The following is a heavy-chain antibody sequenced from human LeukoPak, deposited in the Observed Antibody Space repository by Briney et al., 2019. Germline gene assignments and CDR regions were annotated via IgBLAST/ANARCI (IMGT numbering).Heavy chain of an antibody. CDR2: MNPNSGNT. D-gene: IGHD2-2*01. Sequence: GASVKVSCKASGYTFTSYDITWVRQATGQGLEWMGWMNPNSGNTGYAQKFQGRVTMTRNTSISTAYMELSSLRSEDTAVYYCARGGGYCSSTSCQGFYWFDPWGQGTLVTVSS. V-gene: IGHV1-8*01. CDR1: GYTFTSYD. J-gene: IGHJ5*02. CDR3: ARGGGYCSSTSCQGFYWFDP.